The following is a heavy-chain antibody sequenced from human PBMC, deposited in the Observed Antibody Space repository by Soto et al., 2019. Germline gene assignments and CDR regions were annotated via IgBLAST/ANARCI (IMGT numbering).Heavy chain of an antibody. CDR1: GFTFIDYY. CDR2: ISSSSIHT. CDR3: ARDARPYRSSSALY. V-gene: IGHV3-11*06. D-gene: IGHD6-6*01. Sequence: QVQLVESGGGVVKPGGSLRLSCAASGFTFIDYYMSWTRQAPGKGLEWVSYISSSSIHTNYADSVKGRFTISSDNAQNSLYLQTTCLRAEDTAVDYGARDARPYRSSSALYWGQGTLVTVSS. J-gene: IGHJ4*02.